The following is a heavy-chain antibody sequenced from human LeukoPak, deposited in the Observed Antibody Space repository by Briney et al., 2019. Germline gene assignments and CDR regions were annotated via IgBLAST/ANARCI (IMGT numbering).Heavy chain of an antibody. J-gene: IGHJ4*02. Sequence: GGSLRLSCAASGFTFSSYAMSWVRQAPGKGLEWVSGISGSGDSTYYADSVKGRFTISRDNSKNTFCLQVNSLRADDTAVYYCAISGGYWAWAHWGQGTLVTVSS. D-gene: IGHD1-26*01. CDR1: GFTFSSYA. CDR3: AISGGYWAWAH. CDR2: ISGSGDST. V-gene: IGHV3-23*01.